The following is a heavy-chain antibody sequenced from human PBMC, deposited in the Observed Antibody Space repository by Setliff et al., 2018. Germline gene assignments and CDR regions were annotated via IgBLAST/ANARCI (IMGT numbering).Heavy chain of an antibody. CDR2: IIHTGSI. CDR1: GGSFSGYY. D-gene: IGHD6-19*01. V-gene: IGHV4-34*12. CDR3: AREQWLDPPGYYYMDV. J-gene: IGHJ6*03. Sequence: PSETLSLTCAVYGGSFSGYYWSWIRQPPGKRLEWIGEIIHTGSINYNPSLKSRVTISMDTSKNQFSLRVSSVTAADTAVYHCAREQWLDPPGYYYMDVWAKGTTVTVSS.